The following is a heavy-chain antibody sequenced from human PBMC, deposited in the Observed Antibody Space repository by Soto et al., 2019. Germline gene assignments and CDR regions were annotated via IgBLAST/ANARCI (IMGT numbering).Heavy chain of an antibody. CDR2: INHSGRT. CDR1: GGSFNSFY. V-gene: IGHV4-34*02. CDR3: AREYSSSYYFDY. J-gene: IGHJ4*02. D-gene: IGHD6-6*01. Sequence: QVQLQQWGAGLLKPSGTLSLTCAVYGGSFNSFYWSWIRQAPGKGLEWIGEINHSGRTNYNPSLKSRVTILVDPSKNQFSLNLTSVTAADTAVYYRAREYSSSYYFDYWGQGTLVTVSS.